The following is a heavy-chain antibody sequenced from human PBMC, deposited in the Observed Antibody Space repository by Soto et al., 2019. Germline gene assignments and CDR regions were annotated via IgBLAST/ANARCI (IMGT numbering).Heavy chain of an antibody. J-gene: IGHJ3*01. CDR2: IIPMFDIA. Sequence: QVQLVQSGVEVKKPGSSVKVSCKAAGGSFSIYTVFWVRQAPGQGLEWMARIIPMFDIANYAQNFQGRVTFNADKVTDTVDMEMLTLTSDDRAVYYRRLGSWSAEVFDLWGQGTLVTVSS. CDR1: GGSFSIYT. CDR3: RLGSWSAEVFDL. V-gene: IGHV1-69*02. D-gene: IGHD6-13*01.